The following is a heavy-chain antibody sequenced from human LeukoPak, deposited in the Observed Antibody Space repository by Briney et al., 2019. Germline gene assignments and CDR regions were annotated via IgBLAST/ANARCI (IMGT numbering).Heavy chain of an antibody. J-gene: IGHJ5*02. D-gene: IGHD6-6*01. CDR3: ARTGQLVRANWFDP. CDR2: IYPGDSDT. CDR1: GYSFTSYW. Sequence: GESLKISCKGSGYSFTSYWICWVRQLPGKGLLWMGIIYPGDSDTRYSPSFQGQVTISADKSISTAYLQWSRLKASDTAMYYCARTGQLVRANWFDPWGQGTLVTVSS. V-gene: IGHV5-51*01.